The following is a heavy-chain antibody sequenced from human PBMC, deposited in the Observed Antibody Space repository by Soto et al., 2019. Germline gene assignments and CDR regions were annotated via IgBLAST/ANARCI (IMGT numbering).Heavy chain of an antibody. CDR2: INPKSGGT. Sequence: ASVKVSCKASGYSFTDYHIHWVRQPPGQGLEWLGRINPKSGGTSTAQKFQGWVTMTTDTSISTASMELTRLTSGDTAIYYCARGDSTDCSNGVCSFFYNHDMDVWGQGTTVTVSS. J-gene: IGHJ6*02. CDR1: GYSFTDYH. CDR3: ARGDSTDCSNGVCSFFYNHDMDV. D-gene: IGHD2-8*01. V-gene: IGHV1-2*04.